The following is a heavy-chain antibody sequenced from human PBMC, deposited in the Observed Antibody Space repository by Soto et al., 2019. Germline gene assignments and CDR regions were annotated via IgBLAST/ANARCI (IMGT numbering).Heavy chain of an antibody. V-gene: IGHV3-48*03. CDR3: ARDQQKGVDANWFDP. J-gene: IGHJ5*02. D-gene: IGHD3-10*01. Sequence: ESGGGLVQPGGSLRLSCAASGFTFSSYEMNWVRQAPGKGLEWVSYISSSGSTIYYADSVKGRFTISRDNAKNSLYLQMNSLRAEDTAVYDCARDQQKGVDANWFDPWGQGTLVTVSS. CDR1: GFTFSSYE. CDR2: ISSSGSTI.